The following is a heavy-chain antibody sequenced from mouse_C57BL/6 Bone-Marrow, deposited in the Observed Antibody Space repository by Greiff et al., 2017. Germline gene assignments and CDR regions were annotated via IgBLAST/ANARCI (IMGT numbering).Heavy chain of an antibody. CDR2: IYPGNSDT. CDR1: GYTFTSYW. CDR3: ARDYGSSYWYFDV. D-gene: IGHD1-1*01. J-gene: IGHJ1*03. V-gene: IGHV1-5*01. Sequence: VQLQQSGTVLARPGASVKMSCKTSGYTFTSYWMHWVKQRPGQSLEWIGAIYPGNSDTSYNQKFKGKATLTVDTSSSTAYMELHSLTSEDSAVYFCARDYGSSYWYFDVWGTGTTVTVSS.